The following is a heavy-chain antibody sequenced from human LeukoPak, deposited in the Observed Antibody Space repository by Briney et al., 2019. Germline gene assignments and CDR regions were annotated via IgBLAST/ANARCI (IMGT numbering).Heavy chain of an antibody. CDR3: ARHSYDSSGYYSYYYYYMDV. D-gene: IGHD3-22*01. Sequence: GESLKISCKGSGYTFKSYWIGWVRQMPGKGLEWMGIIYPGDSDTRYSPSFQGQVTISADKSISTAYLQWSSLKASDTAMYYCARHSYDSSGYYSYYYYYMDVWGKGTTVTVSS. CDR2: IYPGDSDT. V-gene: IGHV5-51*01. J-gene: IGHJ6*03. CDR1: GYTFKSYW.